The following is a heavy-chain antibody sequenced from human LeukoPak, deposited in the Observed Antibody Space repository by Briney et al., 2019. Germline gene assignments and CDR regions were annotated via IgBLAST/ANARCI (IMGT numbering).Heavy chain of an antibody. D-gene: IGHD6-19*01. V-gene: IGHV3-23*01. CDR2: ISATDGTI. Sequence: GGSLRLSCAASGFTFSTYAMSWVRQAPGKGLEWVSAISATDGTIHYADSVKGRFTISRDNSKNTLYLQMNSLRAEDTAVYYCARVGYSSDWYEGGHWGQGTLVTVSS. CDR3: ARVGYSSDWYEGGH. CDR1: GFTFSTYA. J-gene: IGHJ4*02.